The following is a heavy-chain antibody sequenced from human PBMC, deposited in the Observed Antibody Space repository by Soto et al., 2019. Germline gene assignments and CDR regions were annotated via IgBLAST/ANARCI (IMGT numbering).Heavy chain of an antibody. J-gene: IGHJ6*02. D-gene: IGHD3-10*01. CDR1: GLTFSDHY. CDR3: ARAPYFGSGTYYYYALDV. Sequence: QVQLVESGGGLVKPGGSLRLSCAASGLTFSDHYMTWIRQAPGTGLEWISYISSSAGTIYYADSVKGRFTISRDNAKNSLYLQMTNLIAEDTAVYYCARAPYFGSGTYYYYALDVWGQGTTVTVSS. CDR2: ISSSAGTI. V-gene: IGHV3-11*01.